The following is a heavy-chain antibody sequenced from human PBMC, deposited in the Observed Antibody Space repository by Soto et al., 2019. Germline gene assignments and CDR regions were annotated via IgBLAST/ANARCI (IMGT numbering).Heavy chain of an antibody. D-gene: IGHD3-16*01. V-gene: IGHV5-51*01. CDR1: GYSFSTHW. CDR2: IYPGDSDA. J-gene: IGHJ4*02. Sequence: GESLKISCKGSGYSFSTHWVGWVRQMPGKGLEWMGIIYPGDSDARYSPSFKGQVTISVDESTTTAFLQWSSLKASDTAMYFCARSQFDYVWGTSGYFDSWGQGTLVTVSS. CDR3: ARSQFDYVWGTSGYFDS.